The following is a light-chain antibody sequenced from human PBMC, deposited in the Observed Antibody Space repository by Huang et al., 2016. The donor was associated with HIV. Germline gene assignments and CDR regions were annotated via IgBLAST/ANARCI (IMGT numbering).Light chain of an antibody. Sequence: EIVMTQSPATRSVSPGERVTLSCRANRSVSTNLAWYQQRPGQAPRLLIYGSATRAPGSPARFSGSGSGTDFSLTISSLQSEDFALYYCHQYNNWLLSFGGGTRVDI. CDR1: RSVSTN. CDR2: GSA. CDR3: HQYNNWLLS. J-gene: IGKJ4*01. V-gene: IGKV3-15*01.